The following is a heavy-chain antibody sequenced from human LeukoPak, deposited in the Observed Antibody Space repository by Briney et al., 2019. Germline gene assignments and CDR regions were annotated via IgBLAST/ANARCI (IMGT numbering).Heavy chain of an antibody. J-gene: IGHJ4*02. CDR2: IYYSGST. CDR1: GGSISSGGYY. Sequence: SETLSLTCTVSGGSISSGGYYWSWIRQHPGKGLEWIGYIYYSGSTYYNPSLKSRVTISVDTSKNQFSLKLSSVTTADTAVYYCARVFGGYFDYWGQGTLVTVSS. D-gene: IGHD3-10*01. V-gene: IGHV4-31*03. CDR3: ARVFGGYFDY.